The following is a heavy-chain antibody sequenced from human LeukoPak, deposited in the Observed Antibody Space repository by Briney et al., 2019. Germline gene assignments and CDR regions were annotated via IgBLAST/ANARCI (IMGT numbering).Heavy chain of an antibody. V-gene: IGHV4-39*01. Sequence: PSETLSLTCTVSGGSISPISSSTYYWDWIRHAPGKGLEWIGSLFYGENTHYNPFLKSRATLSVDASNNQFSLKLTSVTAADAAVYFCARRLPTAAADTRGYFDYWGQGTVVTVSS. D-gene: IGHD6-25*01. CDR1: GGSISPISSSTYY. CDR3: ARRLPTAAADTRGYFDY. CDR2: LFYGENT. J-gene: IGHJ4*02.